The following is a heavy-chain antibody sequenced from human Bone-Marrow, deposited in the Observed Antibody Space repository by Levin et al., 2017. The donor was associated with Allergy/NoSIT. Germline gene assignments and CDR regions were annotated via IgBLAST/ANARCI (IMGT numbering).Heavy chain of an antibody. Sequence: GSLRLSCAVYGGSFSGYYWSWIRQPPGKGLEWIGEINHSGSTNYNPSLKSRVTISVDTSKNQFSLKLSSVTAADTAVYYCARGPHYYDSSGYYLERGWFDPWGQGTLVTVSS. CDR2: INHSGST. CDR3: ARGPHYYDSSGYYLERGWFDP. J-gene: IGHJ5*02. D-gene: IGHD3-22*01. CDR1: GGSFSGYY. V-gene: IGHV4-34*01.